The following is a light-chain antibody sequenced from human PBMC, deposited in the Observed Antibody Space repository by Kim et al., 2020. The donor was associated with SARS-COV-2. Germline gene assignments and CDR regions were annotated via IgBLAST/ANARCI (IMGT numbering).Light chain of an antibody. CDR2: EAS. CDR1: QGFSAG. Sequence: ASVGERVTFTGRASQGFSAGLAGYQRKPGKAPKPWTKEASSLQIGVQSRFSGSGSGKDSTLTTTSWHPEDFATNYCQQTDSIPGTFGQGTKLEIK. CDR3: QQTDSIPGT. V-gene: IGKV1-12*01. J-gene: IGKJ1*01.